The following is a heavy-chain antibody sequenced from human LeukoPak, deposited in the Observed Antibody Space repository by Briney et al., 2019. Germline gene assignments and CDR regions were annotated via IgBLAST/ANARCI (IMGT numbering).Heavy chain of an antibody. V-gene: IGHV1-2*02. Sequence: ASVKVSCKASGYSFTGYYIHWVRQAPGQGLEWMGWINPNSGDTKHAQKFQGRVTLTRDTSIGTASFELSSLRSDDTAVYFCAREMGVGSTFPPLNYWGQGTLVTVSS. CDR1: GYSFTGYY. J-gene: IGHJ4*02. CDR2: INPNSGDT. D-gene: IGHD1-26*01. CDR3: AREMGVGSTFPPLNY.